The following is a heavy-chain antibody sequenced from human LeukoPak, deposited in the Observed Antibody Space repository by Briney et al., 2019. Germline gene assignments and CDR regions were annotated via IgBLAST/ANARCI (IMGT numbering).Heavy chain of an antibody. CDR1: GGSISSSSYY. CDR2: IYYSGST. Sequence: SETLSLACTVSGGSISSSSYYWGWIRQPPGKGLEWIGSIYYSGSTYYNPSLKSRVTISVDTSKNQFSLKLSSVTAADTAVYYCARQSGNPSGSGAFDIWGQGTMVTVSS. J-gene: IGHJ3*02. CDR3: ARQSGNPSGSGAFDI. V-gene: IGHV4-39*01. D-gene: IGHD4-23*01.